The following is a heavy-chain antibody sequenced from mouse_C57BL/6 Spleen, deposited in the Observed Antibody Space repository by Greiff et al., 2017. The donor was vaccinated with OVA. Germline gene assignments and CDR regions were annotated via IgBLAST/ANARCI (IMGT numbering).Heavy chain of an antibody. Sequence: VQLQQSGAELVRPGASVKLSCKASGYTFTDYYINWVKQRPGQGLEWIARIYPGSGNTYYNEKFKGKATLTAEKSSSTAYMQLSSLTSEDSAVYFCASYYDPVDYWGQGTSVTVSS. J-gene: IGHJ4*01. CDR1: GYTFTDYY. CDR2: IYPGSGNT. D-gene: IGHD2-4*01. V-gene: IGHV1-76*01. CDR3: ASYYDPVDY.